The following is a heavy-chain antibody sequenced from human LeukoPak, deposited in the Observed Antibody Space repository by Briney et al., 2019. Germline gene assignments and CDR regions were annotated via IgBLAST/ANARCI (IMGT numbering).Heavy chain of an antibody. CDR2: IRSKAYGGTT. Sequence: GGSLRLSCTASGFTFGDYAMSWFRQAPGKGLEWVGFIRSKAYGGTTEYAASVKGRFTISRDDSKSIAYLQMNSLKTEDTAVYYCTRSSGIVATIIGYWGQGTLVTVSS. CDR3: TRSSGIVATIIGY. CDR1: GFTFGDYA. J-gene: IGHJ4*02. D-gene: IGHD5-12*01. V-gene: IGHV3-49*03.